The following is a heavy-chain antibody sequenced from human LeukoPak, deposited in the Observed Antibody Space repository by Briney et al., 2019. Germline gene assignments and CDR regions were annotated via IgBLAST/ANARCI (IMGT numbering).Heavy chain of an antibody. CDR1: GGSISSYY. D-gene: IGHD5-12*01. Sequence: PSETLSLTCTVSGGSISSYYWSWIRQPPGKGLEWIGYIYYSGSTNYNPSLKSRVTISVDTSKNQFSLKLSSVTAADTAVYYCAGRLPLALWGQGTMVTVSS. CDR3: AGRLPLAL. V-gene: IGHV4-59*01. CDR2: IYYSGST. J-gene: IGHJ3*01.